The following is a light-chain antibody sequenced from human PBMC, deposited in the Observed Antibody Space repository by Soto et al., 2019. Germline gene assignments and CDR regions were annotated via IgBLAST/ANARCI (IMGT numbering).Light chain of an antibody. Sequence: EIVMTQSPATLSVSPGETATLSCRASQSVGRAVALYQHKPGQAPRHLIVAASIRATGVPGRFSGGGSVTEFTLTISSLQSEDFAVYYCQQYRNWPPLTFGGGTTVEIK. V-gene: IGKV3-15*01. CDR2: AAS. J-gene: IGKJ4*01. CDR3: QQYRNWPPLT. CDR1: QSVGRA.